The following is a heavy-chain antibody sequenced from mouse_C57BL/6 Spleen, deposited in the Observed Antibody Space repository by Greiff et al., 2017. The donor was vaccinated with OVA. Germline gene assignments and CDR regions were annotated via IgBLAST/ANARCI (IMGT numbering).Heavy chain of an antibody. D-gene: IGHD4-1*01. CDR2: IDPENGDT. CDR3: TVTGSWFAY. CDR1: GFNIKDDY. Sequence: VQLQQSGAELVRPGASVKLSCTASGFNIKDDYMHWVKQRPEQGLEWIGWIDPENGDTEYASKFQGKATITADTSSNTAYLQLSSLTSEDTAVYYCTVTGSWFAYWGQGTLVTVSA. J-gene: IGHJ3*01. V-gene: IGHV14-4*01.